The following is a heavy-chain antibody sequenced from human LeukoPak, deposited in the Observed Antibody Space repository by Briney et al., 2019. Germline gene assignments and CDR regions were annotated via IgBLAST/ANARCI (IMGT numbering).Heavy chain of an antibody. V-gene: IGHV4-34*01. CDR3: ARGGKQQLSAYFDY. Sequence: SETLSLTCAVYGGSLSGHYWGWIRHPPGKGLEWIGEINHSGRTNYNPSLKSRVTISGDTSKTQFSLKLSSVAAADTAVYYCARGGKQQLSAYFDYWGQGTLVTVSS. J-gene: IGHJ4*02. CDR1: GGSLSGHY. CDR2: INHSGRT. D-gene: IGHD6-13*01.